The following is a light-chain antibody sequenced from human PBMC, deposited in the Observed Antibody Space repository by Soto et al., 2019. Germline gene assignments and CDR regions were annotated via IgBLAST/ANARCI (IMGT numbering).Light chain of an antibody. CDR1: QSVSSSY. V-gene: IGKV3-20*01. CDR2: GAS. J-gene: IGKJ5*01. CDR3: QQYGSSLFT. Sequence: EIVLTQSPGTLSLSPRERATLSCRAIQSVSSSYLAWYQQKPGQAPRLLIYGASSRATGIPDRFSGSGSGTDFTLTISRLEPEDFAVYYCQQYGSSLFTFGQGTRLAIK.